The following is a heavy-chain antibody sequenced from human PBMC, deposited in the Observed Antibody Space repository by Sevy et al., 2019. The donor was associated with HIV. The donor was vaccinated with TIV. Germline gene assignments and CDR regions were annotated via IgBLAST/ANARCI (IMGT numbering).Heavy chain of an antibody. V-gene: IGHV4-39*01. CDR2: IYYSGST. CDR1: GGSISSSSYY. J-gene: IGHJ4*02. CDR3: ARQDYSGSYPAIDY. Sequence: SDTLSLTCTVSGGSISSSSYYWGWIRQPPGKELEWIGSIYYSGSTYYNSSLKSRVSISVDTSKNQFSLKLSSVTAADTAVYYCARQDYSGSYPAIDYWGQGTLVTVSS. D-gene: IGHD1-26*01.